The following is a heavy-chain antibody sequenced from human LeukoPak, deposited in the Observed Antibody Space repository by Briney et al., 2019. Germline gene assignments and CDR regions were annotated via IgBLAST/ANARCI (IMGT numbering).Heavy chain of an antibody. J-gene: IGHJ4*02. CDR2: IYNSGST. CDR3: ARDVPASIATYYFDY. D-gene: IGHD6-6*01. V-gene: IGHV4-59*01. CDR1: GGSISTYY. Sequence: PSETLSLTCTVSGGSISTYYWSWIRQPPGKGLEWIGYIYNSGSTNYNPSLQSRVTISVDTSKNQFSLRLTSVTAADTAVYYCARDVPASIATYYFDYWGQGTLVTVSS.